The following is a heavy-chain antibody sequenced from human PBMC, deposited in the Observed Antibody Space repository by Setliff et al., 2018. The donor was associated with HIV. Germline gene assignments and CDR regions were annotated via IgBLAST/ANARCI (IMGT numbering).Heavy chain of an antibody. CDR1: GFTFSSYA. Sequence: PGGSLRLSCAASGFTFSSYAMSWVRQTPEKGLEWVSIITSGGSTYYADSAKGRFIISRDNSQNTLYLQMNSLRADGTAIYYCAKGFRPVDTALVSGPTYWGQGIRVTVSS. D-gene: IGHD5-18*01. CDR3: AKGFRPVDTALVSGPTY. V-gene: IGHV3-23*01. CDR2: ITSGGST. J-gene: IGHJ4*02.